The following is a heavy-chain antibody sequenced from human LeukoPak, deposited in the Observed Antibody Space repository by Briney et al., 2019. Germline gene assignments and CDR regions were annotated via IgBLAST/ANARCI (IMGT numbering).Heavy chain of an antibody. CDR1: GGSISSSSYY. CDR3: ARHTNDYYDSSGYYLDV. J-gene: IGHJ6*03. D-gene: IGHD3-22*01. CDR2: IYYSGST. V-gene: IGHV4-39*01. Sequence: PSETLSLTSTVAGGSISSSSYYWGWVRQPPGKGMEWIGSIYYSGSTYYNPSLKSRVTISVDTAKNQFSLKLSSVTAADTAVYYCARHTNDYYDSSGYYLDVWGKGTTVTVSS.